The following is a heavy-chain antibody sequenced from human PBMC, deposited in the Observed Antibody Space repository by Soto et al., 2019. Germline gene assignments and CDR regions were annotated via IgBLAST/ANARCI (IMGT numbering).Heavy chain of an antibody. D-gene: IGHD2-15*01. Sequence: PGGSLRLSCAASGFTFSSYSMNWVRQAPGKGLEWVSSISSSSSYIYYADSVKGRFTISRDNAKNSLYLQMNSLRAEDTAVYYCAGGLGYCSGGSCRYPNYFDYWGQGTLVTVSS. V-gene: IGHV3-21*01. CDR2: ISSSSSYI. CDR1: GFTFSSYS. CDR3: AGGLGYCSGGSCRYPNYFDY. J-gene: IGHJ4*02.